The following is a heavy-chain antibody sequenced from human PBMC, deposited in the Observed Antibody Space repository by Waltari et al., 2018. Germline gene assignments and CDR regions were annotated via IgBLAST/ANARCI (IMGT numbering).Heavy chain of an antibody. Sequence: VQLQESGPGLVKPSETLSLTCAVSGASIRGYHWTWIRQPPGGGLEWIGHISYSGDTAYGPSLRSRVTISVDTSKNHFSLKLTSVTAADTAVYYCARATVFGVVTDTFEIWSQGTMVTVSS. CDR2: ISYSGDT. D-gene: IGHD3-3*01. J-gene: IGHJ3*02. CDR1: GASIRGYH. CDR3: ARATVFGVVTDTFEI. V-gene: IGHV4-59*01.